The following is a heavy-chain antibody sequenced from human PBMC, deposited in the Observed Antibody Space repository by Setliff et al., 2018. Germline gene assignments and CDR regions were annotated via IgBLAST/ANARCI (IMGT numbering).Heavy chain of an antibody. CDR2: IFGSGST. V-gene: IGHV4-4*07. Sequence: SETLSLTCTVSRGSINSHYWSWIRQPAGKGLEWIGRIFGSGSTNYNPSLKSRVTMSIDTSKNQFFLKVRSVTAADTAVHYCARDRGSNNSPEDFDYWGLGTLVTVSS. CDR3: ARDRGSNNSPEDFDY. CDR1: RGSINSHY. J-gene: IGHJ4*02. D-gene: IGHD1-1*01.